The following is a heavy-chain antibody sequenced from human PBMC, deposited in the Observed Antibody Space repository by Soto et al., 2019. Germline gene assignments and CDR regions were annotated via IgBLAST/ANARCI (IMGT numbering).Heavy chain of an antibody. CDR2: INGYNGNT. CDR3: ARVRGYDSSGYSPL. CDR1: GYTFTSYG. D-gene: IGHD3-22*01. Sequence: ASVKVSCKASGYTFTSYGISWVRQAPGQGLEWMGWINGYNGNTNYAQKLQGRVTMTTDTSTSTAYLELRSLRSDDTAVYYCARVRGYDSSGYSPLWGQRTLVTVSS. J-gene: IGHJ4*02. V-gene: IGHV1-18*01.